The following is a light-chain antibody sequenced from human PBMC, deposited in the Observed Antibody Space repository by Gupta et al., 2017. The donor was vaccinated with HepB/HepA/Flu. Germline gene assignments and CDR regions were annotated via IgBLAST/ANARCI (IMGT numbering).Light chain of an antibody. Sequence: EIVLTQSPGTLSLSPGERATLSCRASQSVSSSYLAWYQQKPGQAPRLRIYGASSRATGIPDRFSDSGSGTDFTLTISRLEPEDFAVYYCQQYGSPRGTFGQGTKLEIK. CDR3: QQYGSPRGT. CDR1: QSVSSSY. V-gene: IGKV3-20*01. J-gene: IGKJ2*01. CDR2: GAS.